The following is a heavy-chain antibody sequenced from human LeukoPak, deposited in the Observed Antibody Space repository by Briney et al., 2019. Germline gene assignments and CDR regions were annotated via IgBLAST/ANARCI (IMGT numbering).Heavy chain of an antibody. D-gene: IGHD3-22*01. CDR2: INPNSGGT. Sequence: ASVKVSCKASGYTFTGYYMHWVRQAPGQGLEWMGWINPNSGGTNYAQKFQGRVTMTRDTSISTAYMELSRLRSDDTAVYYCARESFTYYYDSSGYRGAFDIWGQGTMVTVSS. V-gene: IGHV1-2*02. J-gene: IGHJ3*02. CDR3: ARESFTYYYDSSGYRGAFDI. CDR1: GYTFTGYY.